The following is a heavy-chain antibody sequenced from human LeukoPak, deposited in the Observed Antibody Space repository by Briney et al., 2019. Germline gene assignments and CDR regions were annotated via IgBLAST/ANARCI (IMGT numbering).Heavy chain of an antibody. V-gene: IGHV3-23*01. J-gene: IGHJ4*02. CDR2: ISGSGGST. CDR3: AKDPRSSSISYVDY. D-gene: IGHD6-13*01. Sequence: GGSLRLSCAASGFTFSSYAMSWVRQAPGKGLEWVSAISGSGGSTYYADSVKGRFTISRDNSKNTLYVQMNSLRAEDTAVYYCAKDPRSSSISYVDYWGQGTLVTVSS. CDR1: GFTFSSYA.